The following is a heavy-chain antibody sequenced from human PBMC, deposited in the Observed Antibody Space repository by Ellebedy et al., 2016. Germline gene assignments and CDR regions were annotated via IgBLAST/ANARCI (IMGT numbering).Heavy chain of an antibody. V-gene: IGHV4-4*02. CDR1: GVSISSSNW. J-gene: IGHJ5*02. CDR2: IYHIGST. CDR3: ARESAWLFSA. Sequence: SETLSLXXAVSGVSISSSNWFSWVRQPPEKGLEWIGEIYHIGSTNYNPSLKGRVAISVDTSKNQFSLKLSSVTAADTAFYYCARESAWLFSAWGQGTLVTVSS. D-gene: IGHD3-9*01.